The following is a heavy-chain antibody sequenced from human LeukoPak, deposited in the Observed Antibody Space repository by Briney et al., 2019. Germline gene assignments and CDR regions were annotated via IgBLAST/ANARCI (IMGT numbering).Heavy chain of an antibody. D-gene: IGHD1-26*01. J-gene: IGHJ4*02. Sequence: PSETLSLTCTVSGGSISSYYWSWLRQPPGKGLEWIGFIYYSGSTHYKSSLKSRVTISVDTSRNQFSLRLSSVTAADTAVYYCARHSGSSPHYFDYWGQGTPVTVSS. CDR2: IYYSGST. CDR1: GGSISSYY. V-gene: IGHV4-59*08. CDR3: ARHSGSSPHYFDY.